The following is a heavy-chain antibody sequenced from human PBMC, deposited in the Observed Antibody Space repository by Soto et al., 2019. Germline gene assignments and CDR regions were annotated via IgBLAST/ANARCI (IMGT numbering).Heavy chain of an antibody. J-gene: IGHJ4*02. Sequence: GESLKISCKGSGYSFTSYWISWARQMPGKGLEWMGRIDPSDSYTNYSPSFQGHVTISADKSISTAYLQWSSLKASDTAMYYCARHDSGPFDYWGQGTLVTVSS. CDR2: IDPSDSYT. D-gene: IGHD3-22*01. CDR1: GYSFTSYW. V-gene: IGHV5-10-1*01. CDR3: ARHDSGPFDY.